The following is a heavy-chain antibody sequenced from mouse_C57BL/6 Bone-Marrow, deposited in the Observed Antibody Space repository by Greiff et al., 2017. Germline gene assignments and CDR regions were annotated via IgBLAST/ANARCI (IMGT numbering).Heavy chain of an antibody. D-gene: IGHD2-1*01. CDR3: ARGPIYYGTPGAMDY. V-gene: IGHV1-49*01. CDR1: YFAFMASA. CDR2: FTMYSDAT. Sequence: LQESGAELVRPGSSVKLSCKDSYFAFMASAMHWVKQRPGHGLEWIGSFTMYSDATEYSENFKGKATLTANTASSTAYMELSSLTSEDSAVYYCARGPIYYGTPGAMDYWGQGTSVTVSS. J-gene: IGHJ4*01.